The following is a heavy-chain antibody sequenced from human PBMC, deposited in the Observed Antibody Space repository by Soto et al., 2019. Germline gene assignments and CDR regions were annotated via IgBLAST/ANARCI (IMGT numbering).Heavy chain of an antibody. V-gene: IGHV4-61*01. CDR1: GGSVSSGNYY. CDR3: ARHFPGPRVEYQLPRPYYYYYGMDV. CDR2: IYYSGST. J-gene: IGHJ6*02. D-gene: IGHD2-2*01. Sequence: SETLSLTCTVSGGSVSSGNYYWSWIRQPPGKGLEWIGYIYYSGSTNYNPSLKSRVTISVDTSKNQFSLKLSSVTAADTAVYYCARHFPGPRVEYQLPRPYYYYYGMDVWGQGTTVTVSS.